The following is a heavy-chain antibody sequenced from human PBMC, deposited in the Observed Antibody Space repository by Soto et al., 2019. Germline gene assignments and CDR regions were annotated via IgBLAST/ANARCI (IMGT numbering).Heavy chain of an antibody. CDR1: GGSFSGYY. D-gene: IGHD3-3*01. J-gene: IGHJ4*02. CDR2: INHSGST. Sequence: SETLSLTCAVYGGSFSGYYWSWIRQPPGKGLEWVGEINHSGSTNYNPSLKSRVTISVDTSKNQFSLKLSSVTAADTAVYYCARGGGLRFLEWLPTAPNFDYWGQGTLLTVS. CDR3: ARGGGLRFLEWLPTAPNFDY. V-gene: IGHV4-34*01.